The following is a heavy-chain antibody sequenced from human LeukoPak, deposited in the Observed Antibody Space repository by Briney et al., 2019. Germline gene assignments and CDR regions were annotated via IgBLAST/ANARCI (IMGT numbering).Heavy chain of an antibody. CDR1: GGSISGYY. J-gene: IGHJ6*03. CDR2: IYSSGST. CDR3: ARRAPYFNYYMDV. Sequence: SETLSLTCTVSGGSISGYYWIWIRQPPRKGLEWIGYIYSSGSTKYNPALRSRVTISVDTSKMQFSLNLSSVTAADTAPYFCARRAPYFNYYMDVWGKGTTVTVSS. V-gene: IGHV4-59*01.